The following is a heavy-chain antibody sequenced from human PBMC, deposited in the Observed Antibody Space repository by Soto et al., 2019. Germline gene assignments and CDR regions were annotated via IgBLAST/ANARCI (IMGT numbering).Heavy chain of an antibody. Sequence: ASVKVSCKASGYTFTSYAMHWVRQAPGQRLEWMGWINAGNGNTKYSQKFQGRVTITRDTSASTAYMELSSLRSEDTAMYYCAKAIWENRNYYLASWGQGTLVTVSS. CDR1: GYTFTSYA. D-gene: IGHD2-2*02. V-gene: IGHV1-3*01. CDR2: INAGNGNT. J-gene: IGHJ4*02. CDR3: AKAIWENRNYYLAS.